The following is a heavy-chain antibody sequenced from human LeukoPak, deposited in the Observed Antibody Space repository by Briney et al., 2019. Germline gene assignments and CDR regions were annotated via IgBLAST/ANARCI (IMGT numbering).Heavy chain of an antibody. CDR2: INWNGGSA. Sequence: GXSLLLSCAASGFTFDDYGMSWVRQAPGKGLEWVSGINWNGGSACYADSVKGRFTISRDNAKNSLYLQMNSLRAEDTALYYCARDPGYSGYDFPDYWGQGTLVTVSS. CDR3: ARDPGYSGYDFPDY. CDR1: GFTFDDYG. V-gene: IGHV3-20*04. J-gene: IGHJ4*02. D-gene: IGHD5-12*01.